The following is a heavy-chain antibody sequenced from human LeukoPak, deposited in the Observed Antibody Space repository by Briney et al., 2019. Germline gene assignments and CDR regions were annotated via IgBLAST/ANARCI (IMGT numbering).Heavy chain of an antibody. J-gene: IGHJ4*02. D-gene: IGHD2-21*01. V-gene: IGHV3-23*01. CDR3: AKDFRIGYSAHFDY. CDR1: GFTFRSHA. CDR2: ICENGGTT. Sequence: GGSLRLSCVGSGFTFRSHAMSWVRQAPEKGLEFVSGICENGGTTYYADSVKGRFSISRDNSKNTLYLQMDSLRGEDTAVYYCAKDFRIGYSAHFDYWGQGALVTVSS.